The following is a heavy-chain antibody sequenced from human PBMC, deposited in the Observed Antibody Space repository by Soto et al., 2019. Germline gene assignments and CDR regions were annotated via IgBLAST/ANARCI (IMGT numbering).Heavy chain of an antibody. J-gene: IGHJ3*02. CDR1: GGSISSYY. V-gene: IGHV4-59*01. D-gene: IGHD2-2*01. CDR2: IYYSGST. Sequence: SETLSLTCTVSGGSISSYYWSWIRQPPGKGLEWIGYIYYSGSTNYNPSLKSRVTISVDTSKNQFSLKLSSVTAADTAVYYCARVSPTRYCSSTSCYVWAFDIWGQGTMVTVSS. CDR3: ARVSPTRYCSSTSCYVWAFDI.